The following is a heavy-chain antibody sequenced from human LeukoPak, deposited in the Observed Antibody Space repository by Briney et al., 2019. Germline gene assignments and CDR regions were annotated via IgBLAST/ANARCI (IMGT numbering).Heavy chain of an antibody. J-gene: IGHJ5*02. D-gene: IGHD3-22*01. CDR3: ARGIRITMIVVVISNWFDP. CDR2: ISSSTTYI. Sequence: GESLRLSCAASGFTFSTYEASWVRQAPGKGLEWVASISSSTTYIYYADSLKGRFTISRDDAKNSLYLQMSSLRAEDTAVYYCARGIRITMIVVVISNWFDPWGQGTLVTVSS. V-gene: IGHV3-21*01. CDR1: GFTFSTYE.